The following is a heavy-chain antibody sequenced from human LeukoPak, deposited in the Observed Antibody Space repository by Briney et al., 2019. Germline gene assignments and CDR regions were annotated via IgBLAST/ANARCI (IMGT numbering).Heavy chain of an antibody. J-gene: IGHJ4*02. CDR1: GFIFNNYG. Sequence: PGGSLRLSCAASGFIFNNYGMHWVRDAPDKGLVGVAFICFDGGNKYYADSVKGRFTISRDSSKNTLFLQMNSLRADDTAVYYCAKDSLRTYYGSGSYPLDYWGQGTLVTVSS. D-gene: IGHD3-10*01. V-gene: IGHV3-30*02. CDR3: AKDSLRTYYGSGSYPLDY. CDR2: ICFDGGNK.